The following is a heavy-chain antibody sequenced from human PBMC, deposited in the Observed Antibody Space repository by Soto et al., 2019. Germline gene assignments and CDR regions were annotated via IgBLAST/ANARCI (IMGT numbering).Heavy chain of an antibody. J-gene: IGHJ5*02. D-gene: IGHD2-2*01. CDR2: IYYSGST. CDR3: AREGWPAAAGYWFDP. CDR1: GGSISSGDYY. Sequence: SETLSLTCPVSGGSISSGDYYWSWIRQPPGKGLEWIGYIYYSGSTYYNPSLKSRVTISVDTSKNQFSLKLSSVTAADTAVYYCAREGWPAAAGYWFDPWGQGTLVTVSS. V-gene: IGHV4-30-4*01.